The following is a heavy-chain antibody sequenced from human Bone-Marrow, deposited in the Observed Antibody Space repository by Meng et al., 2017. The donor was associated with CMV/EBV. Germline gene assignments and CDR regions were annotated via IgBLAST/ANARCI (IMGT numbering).Heavy chain of an antibody. Sequence: GESLKISCAASGFTFSSYSMNWVRQAPGKGLEWVSSISSSSSYIYYADSVKGRFTISRDNAKNSLYLQMNSLRAEDTAVYFCAKNPNSGWYYYYGMDVWGQGTTVTVSS. CDR2: ISSSSSYI. CDR3: AKNPNSGWYYYYGMDV. V-gene: IGHV3-21*01. D-gene: IGHD6-19*01. J-gene: IGHJ6*02. CDR1: GFTFSSYS.